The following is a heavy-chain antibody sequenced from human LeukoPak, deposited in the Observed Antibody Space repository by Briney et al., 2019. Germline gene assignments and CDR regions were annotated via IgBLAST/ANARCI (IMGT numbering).Heavy chain of an antibody. CDR2: ISXXXXXX. CDR3: VKGSSRMVRDATGY. J-gene: IGHJ4*02. V-gene: IGHV3-64D*09. Sequence: GGSLRLXXXXSGFTFXXXXXXXVRQAPGKXXXXXXAISXXXXXXYXXXXXXGXXXXXXXXSKTTLYLQMRSLRAEDTAVYYCVKGSSRMVRDATGYWGQGTLVTVSS. D-gene: IGHD3-10*01. CDR1: GFTFXXXX.